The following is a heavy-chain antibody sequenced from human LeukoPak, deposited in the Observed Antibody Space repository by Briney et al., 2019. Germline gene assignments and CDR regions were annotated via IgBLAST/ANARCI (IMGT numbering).Heavy chain of an antibody. CDR3: ARGPSYYDSSGYSVWDWYFDL. J-gene: IGHJ2*01. CDR1: GGSISSGDYY. CDR2: IYYSGST. D-gene: IGHD3-22*01. Sequence: SETLSLTCTVSGGSISSGDYYWSWIRQPPGKGLEWIGYIYYSGSTYYNPSLKSRVTISVDTSKNQFSLKLTSVTAADTAVYYCARGPSYYDSSGYSVWDWYFDLWGRGTLVTDSS. V-gene: IGHV4-30-4*01.